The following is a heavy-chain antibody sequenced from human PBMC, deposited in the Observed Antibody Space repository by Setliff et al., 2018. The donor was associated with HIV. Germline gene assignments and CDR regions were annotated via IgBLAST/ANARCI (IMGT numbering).Heavy chain of an antibody. J-gene: IGHJ4*02. V-gene: IGHV4-4*02. Sequence: PSETLSLTCAVSGVSTSNNNYWWSWVRQPPGKGLEWIGEAYHRGNTNYNPSLKSRVTISLDRSKTQFSLKLSSVTAADTAVYYCARSPLYSGYERYYFDYWGQGTLVTVSS. CDR3: ARSPLYSGYERYYFDY. CDR1: GVSTSNNNYW. D-gene: IGHD5-12*01. CDR2: AYHRGNT.